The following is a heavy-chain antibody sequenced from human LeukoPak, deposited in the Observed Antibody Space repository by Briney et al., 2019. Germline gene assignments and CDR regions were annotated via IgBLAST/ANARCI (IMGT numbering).Heavy chain of an antibody. J-gene: IGHJ4*02. Sequence: SETLSLTCTVSGGSISSYYWSWIRQPPGKGLEWIGYIYYSGSTNYNPSLKSRVTISVDTSKNQFSLKLSSVTAADTAVYYCARVSVAAVYFDYWGQGTLVTVSS. V-gene: IGHV4-59*01. CDR3: ARVSVAAVYFDY. CDR1: GGSISSYY. D-gene: IGHD6-19*01. CDR2: IYYSGST.